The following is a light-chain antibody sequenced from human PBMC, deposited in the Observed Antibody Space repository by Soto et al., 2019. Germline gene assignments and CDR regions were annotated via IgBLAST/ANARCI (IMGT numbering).Light chain of an antibody. Sequence: EIVLTQSPAILSASPGERATLSCRASQTDSDNLAWYQQKPGQSPRLLIYGASTRATDIPVRFSGSGSGTEFTLTIISLPSEDFAVYYCQHYNIWPPLYTFGQGTKL. J-gene: IGKJ2*01. V-gene: IGKV3-15*01. CDR2: GAS. CDR3: QHYNIWPPLYT. CDR1: QTDSDN.